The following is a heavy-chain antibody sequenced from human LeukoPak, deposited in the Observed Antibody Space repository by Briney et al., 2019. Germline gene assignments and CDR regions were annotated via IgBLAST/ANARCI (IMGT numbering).Heavy chain of an antibody. CDR1: GGSVSSTSYY. Sequence: PSETLSLTCTVSGGSVSSTSYYWGWIRQPPGKGLEWIGNIYYSGSTYYNPSLNSRVTISVDTSKNQFSLMLSSVTAADTAVYYCATGGTDFTDSYFNWFDPWGQGTPVTVSS. D-gene: IGHD2-21*02. CDR2: IYYSGST. CDR3: ATGGTDFTDSYFNWFDP. J-gene: IGHJ5*02. V-gene: IGHV4-39*07.